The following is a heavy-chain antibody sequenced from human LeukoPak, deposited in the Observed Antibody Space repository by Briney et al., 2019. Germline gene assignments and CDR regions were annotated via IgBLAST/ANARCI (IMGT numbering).Heavy chain of an antibody. V-gene: IGHV3-53*01. CDR2: IYSGGST. J-gene: IGHJ4*02. Sequence: GGSLRLSCAASGFTVSSNYMSWVRQAPGKGLEWVSVIYSGGSTYYADSVKGRFTISGDNSKNTLYLQMNSLRAEDTAVYYCARDISYGNFDYWGQGTLVTVSS. D-gene: IGHD5-18*01. CDR1: GFTVSSNY. CDR3: ARDISYGNFDY.